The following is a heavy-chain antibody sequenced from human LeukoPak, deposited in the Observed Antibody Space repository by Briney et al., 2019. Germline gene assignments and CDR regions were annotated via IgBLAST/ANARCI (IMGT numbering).Heavy chain of an antibody. D-gene: IGHD6-19*01. Sequence: PSETLSLTCAVFGGSFNGYYWSWIRQPPGKGLEWIGEINHRGSTNYNPSLRGRVTISVDTSKNQFSLKLSSVTAADTAFYYCARAVAVSGSHSPKPDSWGQGTLVAVSS. CDR1: GGSFNGYY. CDR2: INHRGST. V-gene: IGHV4-34*01. J-gene: IGHJ4*02. CDR3: ARAVAVSGSHSPKPDS.